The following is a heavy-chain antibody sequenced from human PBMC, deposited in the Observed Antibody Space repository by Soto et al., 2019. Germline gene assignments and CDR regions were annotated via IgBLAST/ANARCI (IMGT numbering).Heavy chain of an antibody. CDR2: IYTRGTT. D-gene: IGHD2-21*01. CDR3: AKLWGYYFES. CDR1: GFSVNNNY. J-gene: IGHJ4*02. V-gene: IGHV3-53*01. Sequence: GGSLRLSCSASGFSVNNNYMTWVCQAPGRRPEWVAVIYTRGTTHYADFATGRFTFSRDNSKNTLYLQMDSLRPEDTAVYYCAKLWGYYFESWGPGTLATVSS.